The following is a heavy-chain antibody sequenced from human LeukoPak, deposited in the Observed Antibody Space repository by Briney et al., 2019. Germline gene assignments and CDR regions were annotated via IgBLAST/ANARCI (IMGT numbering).Heavy chain of an antibody. CDR3: ARRLTYDSRAYYCLDY. CDR2: IFPGDSDT. V-gene: IGHV5-51*01. D-gene: IGHD3-22*01. J-gene: IGHJ4*02. Sequence: GEPLKISCNGTGNSVTNYRIGWVGEKRSKKLKWMGIIFPGDSDTRYSPSFQGQVTISADKSISTAYLQWSSLKASDTAMYYCARRLTYDSRAYYCLDYWGQGTLVTVSS. CDR1: GNSVTNYR.